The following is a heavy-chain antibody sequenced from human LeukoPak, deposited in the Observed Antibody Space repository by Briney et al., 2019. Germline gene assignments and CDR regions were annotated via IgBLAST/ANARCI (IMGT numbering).Heavy chain of an antibody. D-gene: IGHD3-22*01. CDR3: ARVVVVVGATDY. CDR2: IYYSGST. V-gene: IGHV4-39*01. Sequence: SETLSLTCTVSGGSISSSSYYWGWIRQPPGKGLEWIGSIYYSGSTYYNPSLKSRVTISVDTSKNQFSLKLSSVTAADTAVYYCARVVVVVGATDYWGQGTLVTVSS. J-gene: IGHJ4*02. CDR1: GGSISSSSYY.